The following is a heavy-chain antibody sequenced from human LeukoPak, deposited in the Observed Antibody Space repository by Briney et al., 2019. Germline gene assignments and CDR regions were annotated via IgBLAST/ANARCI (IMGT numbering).Heavy chain of an antibody. CDR3: GRGMIPVVRYEGGTNWFDT. D-gene: IGHD3-16*01. Sequence: PSETLSLTCTVSACSISRYYWSAIRQPPGKGREGIGYTYYSGSTNYNPSRKSRVTISLDTSKNQDSLKLRSVPAADTDVHYCGRGMIPVVRYEGGTNWFDTWGQGTLVTVSS. V-gene: IGHV4-59*01. CDR1: ACSISRYY. CDR2: TYYSGST. J-gene: IGHJ5*02.